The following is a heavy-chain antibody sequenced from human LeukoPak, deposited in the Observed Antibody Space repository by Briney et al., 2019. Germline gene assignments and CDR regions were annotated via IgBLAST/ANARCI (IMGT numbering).Heavy chain of an antibody. CDR1: GFSFSSYS. Sequence: GGSLRLSCVGFGFSFSSYSMNCVRQAPGKRLEWVSLISASGSPTYYADSVKGRFTISRDNSKSTLYLQMNSVRADDTAVYYCAKGRGSWPCYFDYWGQGTLVTVSS. J-gene: IGHJ4*02. D-gene: IGHD6-13*01. V-gene: IGHV3-23*01. CDR2: ISASGSPT. CDR3: AKGRGSWPCYFDY.